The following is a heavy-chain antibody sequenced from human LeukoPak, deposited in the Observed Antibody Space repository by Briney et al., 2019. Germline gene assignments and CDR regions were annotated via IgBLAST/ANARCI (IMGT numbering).Heavy chain of an antibody. CDR3: ARERYDHADAFDI. D-gene: IGHD1-14*01. CDR1: GFTVSSNY. Sequence: PGGSLRLSCAASGFTVSSNYMSWVRQAPGKGLEWVSVIYSGGSTYYADSVKGRFTISRGNSKNTLYLQMNSLRAEDTAVYYCARERYDHADAFDIWGQGTMVTVSS. V-gene: IGHV3-53*01. CDR2: IYSGGST. J-gene: IGHJ3*02.